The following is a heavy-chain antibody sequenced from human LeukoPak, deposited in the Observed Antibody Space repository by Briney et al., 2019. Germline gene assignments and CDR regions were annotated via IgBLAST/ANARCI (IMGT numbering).Heavy chain of an antibody. Sequence: PGGSLSLSCAASGFTVSSNYMSWVRQAPGKGLEWVAVISYDGSNKYYADSVKGRFTISRDNSKNTLYLQMNSLRAEDTAVYYCAKHTMLHYYGSGSYYNDYYYGMDVWGQGTTVTVSS. D-gene: IGHD3-10*01. CDR1: GFTVSSNY. CDR2: ISYDGSNK. CDR3: AKHTMLHYYGSGSYYNDYYYGMDV. J-gene: IGHJ6*02. V-gene: IGHV3-30*18.